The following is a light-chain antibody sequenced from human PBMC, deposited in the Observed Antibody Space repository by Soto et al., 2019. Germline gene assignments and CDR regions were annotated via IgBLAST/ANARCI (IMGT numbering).Light chain of an antibody. V-gene: IGLV3-1*01. Sequence: SSELTQPPSVSVSPGQTANITCSGDKLGDKYACWYQQRPGQSPVLVIYQHSKRPSGIPERFSGSNSGNTATLTISGTQAMDEADYYCQAWDSSTANVVFGGGTKLTV. J-gene: IGLJ2*01. CDR2: QHS. CDR1: KLGDKY. CDR3: QAWDSSTANVV.